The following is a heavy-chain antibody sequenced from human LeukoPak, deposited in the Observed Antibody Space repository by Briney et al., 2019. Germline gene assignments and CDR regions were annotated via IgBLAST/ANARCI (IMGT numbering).Heavy chain of an antibody. CDR2: ISGSGGST. V-gene: IGHV3-23*01. D-gene: IGHD3-16*01. CDR3: AKDREFYDYVGGSSTPYFDY. Sequence: GGSLRLSCAASGFTFSSYAMSWVRQAPGKGLEWVSAISGSGGSTYYADSVKGRFTISRDNSKNTLYLQMNSLRAEDTAVYYCAKDREFYDYVGGSSTPYFDYWGQGTLVTVSS. J-gene: IGHJ4*02. CDR1: GFTFSSYA.